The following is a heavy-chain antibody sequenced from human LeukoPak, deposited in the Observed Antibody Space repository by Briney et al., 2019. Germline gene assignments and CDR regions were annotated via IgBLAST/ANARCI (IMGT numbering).Heavy chain of an antibody. CDR2: IYTSGST. V-gene: IGHV4-4*07. J-gene: IGHJ4*02. Sequence: SETLSLTCTVSGGSISSYYWSWIRQPAGKGLEWIGRIYTSGSTNYNPSLKSRVTISVDTSKNQFSLKLSSVTAADTAVYYCAGFLEWLLVGYWGQGTLVTVSS. CDR3: AGFLEWLLVGY. CDR1: GGSISSYY. D-gene: IGHD3-3*01.